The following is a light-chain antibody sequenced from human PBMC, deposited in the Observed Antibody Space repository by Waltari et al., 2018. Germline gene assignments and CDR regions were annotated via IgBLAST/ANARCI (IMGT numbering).Light chain of an antibody. V-gene: IGLV2-8*01. J-gene: IGLJ2*01. CDR3: SSYAGSNNLV. CDR1: SSDVGGYNS. Sequence: QSALTQPPSASGSPGQSVTISCTGTSSDVGGYNSVSWYQQHPGEAPKLLIYEVTKRPPGAPVRFSGSRSGNTASLTVSGLQAEDEADYYCSSYAGSNNLVFGGGTKLTVL. CDR2: EVT.